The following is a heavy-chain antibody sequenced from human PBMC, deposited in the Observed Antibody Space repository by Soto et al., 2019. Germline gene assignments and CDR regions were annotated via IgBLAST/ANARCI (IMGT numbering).Heavy chain of an antibody. V-gene: IGHV5-10-1*01. CDR1: GYTFTTFW. CDR3: ARLYCSSSTCDSWFDP. Sequence: GQSLKISGTAFGYTFTTFWNSWVRQMPGRGLEWMGRIDPRDSYTNYSPSFQGHVTISADKSISTAYLQWGSLKASDTAMYYCARLYCSSSTCDSWFDPWGQGTLVTVSS. J-gene: IGHJ5*02. CDR2: IDPRDSYT. D-gene: IGHD2-2*01.